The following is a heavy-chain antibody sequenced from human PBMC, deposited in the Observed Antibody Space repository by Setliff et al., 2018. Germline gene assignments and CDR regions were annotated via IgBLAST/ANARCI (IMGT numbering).Heavy chain of an antibody. CDR2: MNPNSGNT. J-gene: IGHJ5*02. CDR3: ARAELLWFGGFDP. Sequence: GASVKVSCKASGGTFSSYAINWVRQATGQGLEWMGWMNPNSGNTGYAQKFQGRVTMTRNTSISTAYMELSSLRSEDTAVYYCARAELLWFGGFDPWGQGTLVTVS. V-gene: IGHV1-8*02. D-gene: IGHD3-10*01. CDR1: GGTFSSYA.